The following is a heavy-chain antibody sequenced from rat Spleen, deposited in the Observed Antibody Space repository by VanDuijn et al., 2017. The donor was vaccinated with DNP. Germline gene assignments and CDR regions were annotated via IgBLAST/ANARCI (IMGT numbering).Heavy chain of an antibody. V-gene: IGHV2S12*01. J-gene: IGHJ2*01. CDR1: GFSLTSYG. CDR2: ISGAGST. CDR3: ARWDSYYPFDY. Sequence: QVQLKESGPGLVQPSQTLSLTCTVSGFSLTSYGVSWVRQPPGKGLEWIAAISGAGSTYINSARKSRLSISRDTSKSQVLLKMISLVTEDTAIYFCARWDSYYPFDYWGQGVMVTVSS. D-gene: IGHD1-6*01.